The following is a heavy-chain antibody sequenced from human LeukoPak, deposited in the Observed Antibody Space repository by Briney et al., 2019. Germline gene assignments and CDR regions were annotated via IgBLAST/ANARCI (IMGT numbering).Heavy chain of an antibody. D-gene: IGHD5-18*01. CDR2: IYYSGST. CDR3: ARRPAVPAMVTS. V-gene: IGHV4-39*01. Sequence: PSETLSLTCTVSGGSISSSSYYWGWIRQPPGKGLEWIGSIYYSGSTYYNPSLKSRVTISVDTSKNQFSLKLSFVTAADTAVYYCARRPAVPAMVTSWGQGTLVTVSS. J-gene: IGHJ5*02. CDR1: GGSISSSSYY.